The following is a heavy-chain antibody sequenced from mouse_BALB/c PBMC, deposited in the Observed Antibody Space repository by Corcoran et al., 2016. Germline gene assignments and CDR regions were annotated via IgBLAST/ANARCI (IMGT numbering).Heavy chain of an antibody. D-gene: IGHD1-1*01. V-gene: IGHV14-3*02. Sequence: EVQLQQSGAELVKPGASVKLSCTASGFNIKDTYMHWVKQRPEQGLEWIGRIDPANGNTKYDPKFQGKATITADTSSNTAYLQLSSLTSEDTAVYYCARAYGSSYSYAMDYWGQGTSVTVSS. CDR1: GFNIKDTY. CDR3: ARAYGSSYSYAMDY. J-gene: IGHJ4*01. CDR2: IDPANGNT.